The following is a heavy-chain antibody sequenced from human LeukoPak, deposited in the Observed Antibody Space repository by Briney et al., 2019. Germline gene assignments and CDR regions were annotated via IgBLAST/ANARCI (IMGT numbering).Heavy chain of an antibody. CDR3: SASRPHYGDYYGLDG. Sequence: PGGSLILSCAASGFTFSSYGMHWVRQAPGKGLEWVAVISYDGSHKYSADSVKGRFTISRDNSKNTLYLQMNSLTTEDTAVYFCSASRPHYGDYYGLDGWGHGTTVTVS. D-gene: IGHD4/OR15-4a*01. V-gene: IGHV3-30*03. CDR1: GFTFSSYG. CDR2: ISYDGSHK. J-gene: IGHJ6*02.